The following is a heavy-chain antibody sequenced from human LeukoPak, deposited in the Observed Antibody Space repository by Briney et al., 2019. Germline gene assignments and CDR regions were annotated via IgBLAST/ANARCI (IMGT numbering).Heavy chain of an antibody. V-gene: IGHV4-59*01. CDR2: IYSSGST. CDR3: ARHRFGHLFDY. CDR1: GGSINSYY. J-gene: IGHJ4*02. D-gene: IGHD3-16*01. Sequence: SETLSLTCSVSGGSINSYYWTWIRQPPGKGLEWIGYIYSSGSTKYNPSLKSRVTITIDTSRNQVSLILSSVTAADTAVYYCARHRFGHLFDYWGQGTLVFVSS.